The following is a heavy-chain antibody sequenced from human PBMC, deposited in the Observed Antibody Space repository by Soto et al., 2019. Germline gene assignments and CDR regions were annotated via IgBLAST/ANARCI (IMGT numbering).Heavy chain of an antibody. CDR2: IYPGDSDI. D-gene: IGHD6-25*01. CDR3: PRLSGWHSGMDV. CDR1: GFSFTTYW. Sequence: GESLKISCKGSGFSFTTYWIAWVRQMPGKGLEWMGIIYPGDSDIRYSPSFQGQVSISADRSITTAYLQWSSLKASDTAIYYCPRLSGWHSGMDVWGLGTTVTVSS. V-gene: IGHV5-51*01. J-gene: IGHJ6*02.